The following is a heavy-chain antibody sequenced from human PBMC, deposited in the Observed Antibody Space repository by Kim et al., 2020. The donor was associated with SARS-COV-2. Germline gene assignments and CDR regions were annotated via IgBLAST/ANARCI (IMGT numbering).Heavy chain of an antibody. D-gene: IGHD3-10*01. CDR3: SRDSKISWFFD. Sequence: SETLSLTCTVSGASINSRKFYWGWISQAPEKGLEWIGTIDYSGSSYYNPSLKSRVTISVDTSKNQFSLRLSSVTAADTAVYYCSRDSKISWFFDWGQGTLVTVSS. J-gene: IGHJ4*02. V-gene: IGHV4-39*02. CDR1: GASINSRKFY. CDR2: IDYSGSS.